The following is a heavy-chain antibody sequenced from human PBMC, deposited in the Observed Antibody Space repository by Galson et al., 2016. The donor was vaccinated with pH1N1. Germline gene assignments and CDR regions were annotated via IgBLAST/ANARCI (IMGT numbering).Heavy chain of an antibody. Sequence: TLSLTCTVSGGSISSGGYYWSWIRQHPRKGLEWIGYIYYSGSTYYNPSLKSRVTISVDTSKNQFSLKLSSVTAADTAVYYCAMVPRGEFLYYMDVWGKGTTVTVSS. CDR3: AMVPRGEFLYYMDV. J-gene: IGHJ6*03. CDR1: GGSISSGGYY. D-gene: IGHD3-16*01. V-gene: IGHV4-31*03. CDR2: IYYSGST.